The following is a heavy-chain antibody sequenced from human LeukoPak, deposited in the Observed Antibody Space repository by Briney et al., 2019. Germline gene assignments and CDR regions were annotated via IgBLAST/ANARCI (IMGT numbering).Heavy chain of an antibody. V-gene: IGHV4-59*08. J-gene: IGHJ4*02. CDR2: IYYRVTT. Sequence: SETLSLSCTVSGGSMNYYYWSWIRQPPGQGLERIGYIYYRVTTNYVPSLKDRVDISIDTSKTQFSLRLYSVTAADTAVYFCARLARFEELSPRYYFDNWGLGTLVTVSS. CDR3: ARLARFEELSPRYYFDN. CDR1: GGSMNYYY. D-gene: IGHD3-16*02.